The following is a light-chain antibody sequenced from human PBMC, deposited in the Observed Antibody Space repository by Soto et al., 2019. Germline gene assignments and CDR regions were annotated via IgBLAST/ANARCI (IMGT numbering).Light chain of an antibody. J-gene: IGKJ1*01. V-gene: IGKV1-13*02. CDR2: DAS. CDR1: QGISSA. Sequence: AIQLTQSPSSLSASVGDRVTITCRASQGISSALAWYQQKPGKAPKLLIYDASSLESGVPSRFSGSGSGTDFTLTISSLQPEDFATYSCQQFNSYYTWTFGQGTKVDIK. CDR3: QQFNSYYTWT.